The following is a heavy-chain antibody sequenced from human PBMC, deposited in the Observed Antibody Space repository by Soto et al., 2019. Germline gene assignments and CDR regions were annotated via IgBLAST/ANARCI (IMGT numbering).Heavy chain of an antibody. CDR3: AKYGNNYYYYGMDV. J-gene: IGHJ6*02. V-gene: IGHV3-30*18. D-gene: IGHD4-4*01. Sequence: QVQLVESGGGVVQPGRSLRLSCAASGFTFSSYGMHWVRQAPGKGLEWVAVISYDGSNKYYADSVKGRFTISRDNSKNTLYLQMNSLRAEDTAVYYCAKYGNNYYYYGMDVWGQGTTVTVSS. CDR1: GFTFSSYG. CDR2: ISYDGSNK.